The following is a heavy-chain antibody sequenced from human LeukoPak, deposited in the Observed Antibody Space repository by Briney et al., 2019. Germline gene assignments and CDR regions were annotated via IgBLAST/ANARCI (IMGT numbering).Heavy chain of an antibody. CDR2: IYYSGST. Sequence: PSENLSLTCTVSGGSISSSSYYWGWIRQPPGKGLEWIGSIYYSGSTYYNPSLKSRVTISVDTSKNQFSLKLSSVTVADTAVYYCRTGYPPYYYFDYWGQGTLVTVSS. CDR1: GGSISSSSYY. D-gene: IGHD3-9*01. CDR3: RTGYPPYYYFDY. J-gene: IGHJ4*02. V-gene: IGHV4-39*01.